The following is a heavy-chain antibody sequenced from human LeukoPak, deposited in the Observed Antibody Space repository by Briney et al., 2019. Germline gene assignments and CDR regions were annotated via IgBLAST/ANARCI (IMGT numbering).Heavy chain of an antibody. V-gene: IGHV1-46*01. Sequence: ASVKVSCKASGYTFTSYYINWVRQAPGQGLEWMAIINLSGGSPRFAQKFQGGVTMTRDMSTSTVYMELNSLRSEDTAVYYCARGLAYCGGDCYSDDNWFDPWGQGTLVTVSS. CDR3: ARGLAYCGGDCYSDDNWFDP. J-gene: IGHJ5*02. CDR2: INLSGGSP. CDR1: GYTFTSYY. D-gene: IGHD2-21*02.